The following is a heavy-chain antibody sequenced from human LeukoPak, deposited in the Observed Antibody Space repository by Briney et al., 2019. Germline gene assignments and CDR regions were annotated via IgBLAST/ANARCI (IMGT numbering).Heavy chain of an antibody. Sequence: PGGSLRLSCAASGFTFSSYWMSWVRQAPGKGLEWVANIKQDGSEKYYVDSVKGRFTISRDNAKNSLYLQMNSLRAEDTAVYYCARFYCSGGSCLFDYWGQGTLVTVSS. CDR3: ARFYCSGGSCLFDY. CDR1: GFTFSSYW. V-gene: IGHV3-7*01. D-gene: IGHD2-15*01. CDR2: IKQDGSEK. J-gene: IGHJ4*02.